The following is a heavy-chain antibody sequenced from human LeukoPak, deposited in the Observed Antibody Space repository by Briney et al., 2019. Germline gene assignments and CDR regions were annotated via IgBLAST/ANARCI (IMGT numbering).Heavy chain of an antibody. CDR2: INPNSGDT. CDR1: VYTFTGDF. J-gene: IGHJ4*02. CDR3: ARAQYYYPHHYYVY. Sequence: ASVKVSCKASVYTFTGDFMNCVRQAPGQGLEWMGWINPNSGDTTYAQKFQGRVTMTRDTSISTAYMELGRLRSDDTAVYYCARAQYYYPHHYYVYWGQGTLVTVSS. V-gene: IGHV1-2*02. D-gene: IGHD3-10*01.